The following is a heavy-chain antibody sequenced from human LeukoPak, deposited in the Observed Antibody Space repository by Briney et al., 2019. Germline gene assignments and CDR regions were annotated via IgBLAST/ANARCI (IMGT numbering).Heavy chain of an antibody. Sequence: PGGSLRLSCAASGFTFSDYYMSWIRQAPGKGLEWISYISSSGSTIYYADSVKGRFTISRDNAENSLHLQMNSLRAEDTSVYYCARVLHSGSSPSWWFDPWGQGALVTVSS. CDR3: ARVLHSGSSPSWWFDP. CDR2: ISSSGSTI. D-gene: IGHD6-6*01. J-gene: IGHJ5*02. CDR1: GFTFSDYY. V-gene: IGHV3-11*04.